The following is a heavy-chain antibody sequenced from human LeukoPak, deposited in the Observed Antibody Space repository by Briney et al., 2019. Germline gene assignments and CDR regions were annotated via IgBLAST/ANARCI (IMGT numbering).Heavy chain of an antibody. V-gene: IGHV1-69*13. Sequence: SVKVSCKASGGTFSSYAISWVRQAPGQGLEWMGGIIPIFGTANYAQKFQGRVTITADESTSTAYMELSSLRSEDTAVYYCAREEGYCSGGSYYSAYYYGMDVWGKGTTVTVSS. D-gene: IGHD2-15*01. CDR3: AREEGYCSGGSYYSAYYYGMDV. CDR1: GGTFSSYA. J-gene: IGHJ6*04. CDR2: IIPIFGTA.